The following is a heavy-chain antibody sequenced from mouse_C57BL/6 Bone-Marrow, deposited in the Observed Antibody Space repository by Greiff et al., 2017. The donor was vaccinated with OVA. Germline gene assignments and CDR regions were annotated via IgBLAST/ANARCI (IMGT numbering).Heavy chain of an antibody. V-gene: IGHV5-17*01. CDR3: ARGAGQLRPAWFAY. CDR1: GFTFSDYG. D-gene: IGHD3-2*02. J-gene: IGHJ3*01. CDR2: ISSGSSTI. Sequence: EVQLVESGGGLVKPGGSLKLSCAASGFTFSDYGMHWVRQAPEKGLEWVAYISSGSSTIYYADTVKGRFTISRDNAKNTLFLQMTSLRSEDTAMYYCARGAGQLRPAWFAYWGQGTLVTVSA.